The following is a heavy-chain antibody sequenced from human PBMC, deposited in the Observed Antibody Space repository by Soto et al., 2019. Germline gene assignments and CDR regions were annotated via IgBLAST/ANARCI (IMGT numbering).Heavy chain of an antibody. CDR1: GYTFTGYY. CDR3: AREKGITMANYGMDV. J-gene: IGHJ6*02. Sequence: VASVKVSCKASGYTFTGYYMHWVRQAPGQGLEWMGWINPNSGGTNYAQKFQGWVTMTRDTSISTAYMELSRLRSDDTAVYYCAREKGITMANYGMDVWGQGTTVTVSS. V-gene: IGHV1-2*04. CDR2: INPNSGGT. D-gene: IGHD3-10*01.